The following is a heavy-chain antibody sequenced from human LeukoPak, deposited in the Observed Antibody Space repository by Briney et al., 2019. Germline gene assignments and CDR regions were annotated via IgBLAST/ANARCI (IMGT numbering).Heavy chain of an antibody. Sequence: SETLSLTCTVSGGSISSYYWSWIRQPPGKGLEWIGYIYYTGNTSYNPSLKSRVTISVDTSKNQFSLKLSSVTAADTAVYYCARDPLRGSGFDYWGQGTLVTVSS. D-gene: IGHD6-19*01. CDR2: IYYTGNT. V-gene: IGHV4-59*01. J-gene: IGHJ4*02. CDR1: GGSISSYY. CDR3: ARDPLRGSGFDY.